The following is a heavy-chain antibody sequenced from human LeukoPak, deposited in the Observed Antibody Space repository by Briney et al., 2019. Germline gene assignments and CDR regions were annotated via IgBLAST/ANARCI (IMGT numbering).Heavy chain of an antibody. V-gene: IGHV5-51*01. D-gene: IGHD6-19*01. CDR2: IYPGDSDT. CDR3: ARQPGYSSGWKQFDP. J-gene: IGHJ5*02. Sequence: GESLKISCKGSGYSFTSYWIGWVRQMPGKGLEWMGIIYPGDSDTRYSPSFQGQVTISADKSISTAYLQWSSLKAPDTAMYYCARQPGYSSGWKQFDPWGQGTLVTVSS. CDR1: GYSFTSYW.